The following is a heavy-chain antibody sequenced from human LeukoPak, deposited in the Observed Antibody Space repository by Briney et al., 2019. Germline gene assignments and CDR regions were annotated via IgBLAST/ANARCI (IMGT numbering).Heavy chain of an antibody. CDR3: AKVTNSGTHYYFDS. CDR2: IRNSGVDT. CDR1: GFTFSVYA. V-gene: IGHV3-23*01. J-gene: IGHJ4*02. Sequence: GGSLRLSCAASGFTFSVYAMSWVRQAPGKGLEWVAAIRNSGVDTYYADSVKGRFTISRDNSKNTLYLQMTRMGAEDTAIFFCAKVTNSGTHYYFDSWGQGALVTVSS. D-gene: IGHD1-26*01.